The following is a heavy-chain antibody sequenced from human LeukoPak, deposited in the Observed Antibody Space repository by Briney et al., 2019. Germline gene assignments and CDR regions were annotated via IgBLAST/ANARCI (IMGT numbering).Heavy chain of an antibody. CDR3: ARQYIGAYDI. Sequence: GGSLRLSCAASGFTFSNAWMSWVRQAPGKGLEWVSAISGSGGSTYYADSVKGRFTISRDNSKNTLYLQMNSLRAEDTAVYYCARQYIGAYDIWGQGTMVTVSS. CDR1: GFTFSNAW. V-gene: IGHV3-23*01. D-gene: IGHD5-12*01. J-gene: IGHJ3*02. CDR2: ISGSGGST.